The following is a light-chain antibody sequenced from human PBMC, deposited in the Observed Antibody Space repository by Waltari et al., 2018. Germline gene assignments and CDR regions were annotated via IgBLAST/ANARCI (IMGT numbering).Light chain of an antibody. J-gene: IGKJ2*01. CDR2: DAS. CDR3: QQRSNWPSYT. V-gene: IGKV3-11*01. CDR1: QSVCSY. Sequence: EIVLTQSPATLSWSPGERATISCRASQSVCSYLAWYQQKPGQAPRLLIYDASNRATGIPARFSGSGSGTEFTLTISSLESEDFAVYYCQQRSNWPSYTFGQGTKLEIK.